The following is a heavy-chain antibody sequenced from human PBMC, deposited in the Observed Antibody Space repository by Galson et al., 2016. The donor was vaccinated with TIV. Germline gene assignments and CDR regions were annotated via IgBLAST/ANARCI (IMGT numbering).Heavy chain of an antibody. Sequence: SLRLSCAASGFTFSDYWMHWVRQAPGKGLEWVANIKQDGSEKYYVDSVKGRFIISRDNTKNSLYLQMNSLRAEDTAVYYCARRYVDLWGRGTLVTVSS. CDR2: IKQDGSEK. CDR1: GFTFSDYW. V-gene: IGHV3-7*03. J-gene: IGHJ2*01. CDR3: ARRYVDL.